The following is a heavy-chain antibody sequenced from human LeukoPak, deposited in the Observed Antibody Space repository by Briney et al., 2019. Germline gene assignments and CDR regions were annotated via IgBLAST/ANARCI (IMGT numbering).Heavy chain of an antibody. J-gene: IGHJ2*01. CDR1: GGSFSGYY. CDR2: INHSGST. V-gene: IGHV4-34*01. D-gene: IGHD3-10*02. Sequence: SEALSLTCAVYGGSFSGYYWSWIRQTPGKGLEWIGEINHSGSTTYNPSLKSRVAISVDTSKNQFSLKLSSVTAADTAVYHCARISDYYVGGFDLWARGTLVTVSS. CDR3: ARISDYYVGGFDL.